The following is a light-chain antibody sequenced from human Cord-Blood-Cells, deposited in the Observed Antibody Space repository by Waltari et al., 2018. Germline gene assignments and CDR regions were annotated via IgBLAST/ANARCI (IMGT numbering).Light chain of an antibody. CDR2: RNN. CDR1: SSNIGSNY. J-gene: IGLJ3*02. V-gene: IGLV1-47*01. CDR3: AAWEDSLSGPV. Sequence: QSVLTQPPSASGTPGQRVTISCSGSSSNIGSNYVYWYQQLPGTAPKHLIYRNNQRAQGVPDRFSGSKSGTSASLAISGLRSEDEADYYCAAWEDSLSGPVFGGGTKLTVL.